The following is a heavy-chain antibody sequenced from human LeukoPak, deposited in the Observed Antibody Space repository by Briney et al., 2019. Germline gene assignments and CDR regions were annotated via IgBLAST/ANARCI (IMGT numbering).Heavy chain of an antibody. J-gene: IGHJ4*02. CDR1: GFTFSNFA. V-gene: IGHV3-30-3*01. Sequence: GGSLRLSCAASGFTFSNFAVHWVRQAPGKGLEWVAIISYDGSNKYYADSVKGRFTISRDNSKNTLYLQMNTLRPEDTAVYYCARDPSLGATVVTLDYWGQGTLVTVSS. D-gene: IGHD4-23*01. CDR3: ARDPSLGATVVTLDY. CDR2: ISYDGSNK.